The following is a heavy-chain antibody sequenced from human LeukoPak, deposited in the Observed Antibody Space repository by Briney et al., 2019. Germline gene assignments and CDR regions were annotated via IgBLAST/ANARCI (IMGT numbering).Heavy chain of an antibody. CDR2: IIPIFGTA. CDR3: ARDVGINLAVAGKANWFDP. J-gene: IGHJ5*02. V-gene: IGHV1-69*05. CDR1: GGTFSSYA. D-gene: IGHD6-19*01. Sequence: SVKVSCKASGGTFSSYAISWVRQAPGQGLEWMGRIIPIFGTANYAQKFQGRVTITTDESTSTAYMELSGLRSEDTAVYYCARDVGINLAVAGKANWFDPWGQGTLVTVSS.